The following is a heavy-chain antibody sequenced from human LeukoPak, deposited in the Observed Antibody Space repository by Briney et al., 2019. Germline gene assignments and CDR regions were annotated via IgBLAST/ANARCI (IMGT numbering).Heavy chain of an antibody. Sequence: SETLSLTCTVSGGSIRRHYWSWIRQPPGKGLEWIGYKHYSGGTNHNPSLKSRVNLSLDTSKNQFSLKLGSVTAADTAVYYCARGAIQKARQAMRFDYWGQGTLVTVSS. CDR3: ARGAIQKARQAMRFDY. D-gene: IGHD5-18*01. J-gene: IGHJ4*02. CDR1: GGSIRRHY. CDR2: KHYSGGT. V-gene: IGHV4-59*11.